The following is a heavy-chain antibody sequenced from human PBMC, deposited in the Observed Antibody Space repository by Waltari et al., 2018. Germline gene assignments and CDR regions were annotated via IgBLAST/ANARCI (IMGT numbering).Heavy chain of an antibody. CDR1: GGSISSHY. J-gene: IGHJ6*03. CDR2: IYYSGST. CDR3: ARAFSSLERIAAAATYYYYYYMDV. Sequence: QVQLQESGPGLVKPSETLSLTCTVSGGSISSHYWSWIRQPPGKGLEWIGYIYYSGSTNHNPSLNSRVTISVDTSKNQFSLKLSSVTAADTAVYYCARAFSSLERIAAAATYYYYYYMDVWGKGTTVTVSS. V-gene: IGHV4-59*11. D-gene: IGHD6-13*01.